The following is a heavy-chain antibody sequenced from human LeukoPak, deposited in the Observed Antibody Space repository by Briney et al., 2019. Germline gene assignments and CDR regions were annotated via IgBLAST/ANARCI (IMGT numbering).Heavy chain of an antibody. CDR3: AKWGDYDVLTGYYDPDY. Sequence: GGSLRLSCVASGFTFSNYAMSWVRQAPGKGLEWVSAITGSGGITYYADSVKGRFAISRDNSKNTLYLQMNSLRAEDTAVYYCAKWGDYDVLTGYYDPDYWGQGTLVTVSS. V-gene: IGHV3-23*01. J-gene: IGHJ4*02. CDR2: ITGSGGIT. CDR1: GFTFSNYA. D-gene: IGHD3-9*01.